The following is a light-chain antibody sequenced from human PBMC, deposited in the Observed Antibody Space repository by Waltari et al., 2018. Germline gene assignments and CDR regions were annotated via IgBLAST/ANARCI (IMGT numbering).Light chain of an antibody. Sequence: DIVMTQSPDSLAVSLGERATINCKSSQSVLYSSNNKNYLAWYQQKPGQPPKLLIYWASNRESGVPDRISGSGSGTDFTRTISSLQAEDVAVYYCQQYYSTPWMFGQGTKVEIK. V-gene: IGKV4-1*01. J-gene: IGKJ1*01. CDR3: QQYYSTPWM. CDR2: WAS. CDR1: QSVLYSSNNKNY.